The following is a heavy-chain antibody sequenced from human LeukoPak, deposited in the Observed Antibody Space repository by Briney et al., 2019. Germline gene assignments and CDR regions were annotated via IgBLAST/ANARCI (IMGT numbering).Heavy chain of an antibody. D-gene: IGHD2-21*01. CDR3: ARMVKLRPTKYGMDV. Sequence: ASVKVSCKASGYTFTSYDINWVRQATGQGLEWMGWMNPNSGNTGYAQKFQGRVTMTRNTSISTAYMELSSLRSEDTAVYYCARMVKLRPTKYGMDVWGQGTTVTVSS. CDR1: GYTFTSYD. V-gene: IGHV1-8*01. CDR2: MNPNSGNT. J-gene: IGHJ6*02.